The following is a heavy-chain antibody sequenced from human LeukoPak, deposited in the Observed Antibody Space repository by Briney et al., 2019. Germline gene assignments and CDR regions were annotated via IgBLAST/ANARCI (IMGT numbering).Heavy chain of an antibody. V-gene: IGHV4-34*01. CDR2: INHRGST. Sequence: SETLSLTCAVYGGSFSGYYWSWIRQPPGKGLEWIGEINHRGSTNYNPSLKSRVTISVDTSKNQFSLKLSSVTAADTAVYSCATGGMVRNWFDPGGQGTLVTVSS. D-gene: IGHD3-10*01. J-gene: IGHJ5*02. CDR3: ATGGMVRNWFDP. CDR1: GGSFSGYY.